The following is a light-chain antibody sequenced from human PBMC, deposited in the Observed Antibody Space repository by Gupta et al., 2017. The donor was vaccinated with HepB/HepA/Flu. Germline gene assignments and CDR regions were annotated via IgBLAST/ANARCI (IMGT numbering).Light chain of an antibody. CDR2: KAS. V-gene: IGKV1-5*03. CDR1: QSISTW. J-gene: IGKJ1*01. Sequence: DIQMTQSSSTMSASVGDRVTITCRASQSISTWLAWYQQKPGKAPKVLIYKASSLESGVPSRFSGSGSGTEFTLTITSLQPDDFATYYCQQYNSYKTFGQGTKVEIK. CDR3: QQYNSYKT.